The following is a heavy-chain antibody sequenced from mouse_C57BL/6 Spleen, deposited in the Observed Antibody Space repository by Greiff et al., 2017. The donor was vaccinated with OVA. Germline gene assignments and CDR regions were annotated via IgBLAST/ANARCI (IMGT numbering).Heavy chain of an antibody. CDR2: INPSTGGT. D-gene: IGHD1-1*01. Sequence: EVKLQESGPELVKPGASVKISCKASGYSFTGYYMNWVKQSPEKSLEWIGEINPSTGGTTYNQKFKAKATLTVDKSSSTAYMQLKSLTSEDSAVYYCASLTTVVAPFAYWGQGTLVTVSA. CDR1: GYSFTGYY. J-gene: IGHJ3*01. V-gene: IGHV1-42*01. CDR3: ASLTTVVAPFAY.